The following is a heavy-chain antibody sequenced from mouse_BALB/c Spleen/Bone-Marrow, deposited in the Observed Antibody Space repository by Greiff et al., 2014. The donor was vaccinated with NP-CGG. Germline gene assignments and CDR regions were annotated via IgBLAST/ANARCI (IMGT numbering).Heavy chain of an antibody. Sequence: QVQLQQSGAELARPGASVKTSCKASGYTFTSYTIQWVKQRPGQGLEWIGYINPSSGYTDYNQKFKDKTTLTADKSSNTAYMQLTSLTSEDSAVYSYAREARTGAWFTYWGQGTPVTVSA. CDR2: INPSSGYT. CDR1: GYTFTSYT. V-gene: IGHV1-4*02. J-gene: IGHJ3*01. D-gene: IGHD4-1*01. CDR3: AREARTGAWFTY.